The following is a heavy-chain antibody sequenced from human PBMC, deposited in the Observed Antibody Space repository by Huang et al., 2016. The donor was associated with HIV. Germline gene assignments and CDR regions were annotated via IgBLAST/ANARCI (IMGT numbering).Heavy chain of an antibody. CDR2: IYYTGSS. CDR3: ARELTFARGFYDDWLDP. J-gene: IGHJ5*02. V-gene: IGHV4-59*11. D-gene: IGHD3-3*01. Sequence: QVQLQESGPGLLKPSETLSLTCTVSGANIRRHHWGWIRQSPGKGLQWIGTIYYTGSSNYNPSVEGRVTISVDTSKNQVSLMLSAVTAADTADYYCARELTFARGFYDDWLDPWGQGTRVTVSS. CDR1: GANIRRHH.